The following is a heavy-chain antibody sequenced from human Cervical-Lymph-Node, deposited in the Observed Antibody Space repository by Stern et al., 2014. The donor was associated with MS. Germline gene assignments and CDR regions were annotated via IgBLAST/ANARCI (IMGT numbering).Heavy chain of an antibody. CDR2: IDYSGST. Sequence: QVQLQESGPGLVKPSETLSLTCTVSGGSISSYYWSWIRQPPGKGLEWIGYIDYSGSTNSNPSLKSRVTISVDTSKNQFSLKLSSVTAADTAVYYCARGYGGNPIDYWGQGTLVTVSS. D-gene: IGHD4-23*01. CDR1: GGSISSYY. CDR3: ARGYGGNPIDY. V-gene: IGHV4-59*01. J-gene: IGHJ4*02.